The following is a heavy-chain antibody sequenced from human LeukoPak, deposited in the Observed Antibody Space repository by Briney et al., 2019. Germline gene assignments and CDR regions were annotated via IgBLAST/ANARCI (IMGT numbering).Heavy chain of an antibody. CDR1: GFTFSSYA. Sequence: GRSLRLPCAASGFTFSSYAMHWVRQAPGKGLEWVAVISYDGSNKYYADSVKGRFTISRDNSKNTLYLQMNSLRAEDTAVYYCARDYGSGSYSDYWGQGTLVTVSS. CDR2: ISYDGSNK. CDR3: ARDYGSGSYSDY. V-gene: IGHV3-30*01. D-gene: IGHD3-10*01. J-gene: IGHJ4*02.